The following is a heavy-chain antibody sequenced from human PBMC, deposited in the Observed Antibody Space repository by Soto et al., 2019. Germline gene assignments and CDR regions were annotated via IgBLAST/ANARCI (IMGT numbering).Heavy chain of an antibody. CDR1: GFTFNSYW. J-gene: IGHJ4*02. CDR3: ARGTTSGATYFDY. D-gene: IGHD5-12*01. V-gene: IGHV3-7*03. CDR2: IKRDGSEK. Sequence: GGSLRLSCAASGFTFNSYWMHWVRQAPGKGLEWVARIKRDGSEKYYVDSVKGRFTISRDNAEMSLYLQMNSLRAEDTAVYYCARGTTSGATYFDYWGQGTLVTVSS.